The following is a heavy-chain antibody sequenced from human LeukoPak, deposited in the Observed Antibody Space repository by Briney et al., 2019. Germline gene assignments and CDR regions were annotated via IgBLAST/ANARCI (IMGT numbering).Heavy chain of an antibody. CDR3: ARQNYFDY. CDR2: INKDGSER. CDR1: GFTFSDFW. J-gene: IGHJ4*02. Sequence: TGGSLRLSCVASGFTFSDFWMSWVRQAPGKGPEWVAHINKDGSERHYVDSVKGRFTISRDNPKNSLFLQMTSLRAEDTAVYYCARQNYFDYWGQGTLVTVSS. V-gene: IGHV3-7*01.